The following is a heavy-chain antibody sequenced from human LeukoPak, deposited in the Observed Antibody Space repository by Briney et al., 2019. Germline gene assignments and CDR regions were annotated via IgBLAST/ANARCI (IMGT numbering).Heavy chain of an antibody. Sequence: SETLSLTCAVYGGSFSGYYWSWIRQPPGKGLEWIGEINHSGSTNYNPSLKSRVTISVDSSKNQFSLKLSSVTAADTAVYYCARVLGYYYGSGSYGYFDYWGQGTLVTVSS. V-gene: IGHV4-34*01. CDR3: ARVLGYYYGSGSYGYFDY. J-gene: IGHJ4*02. CDR2: INHSGST. CDR1: GGSFSGYY. D-gene: IGHD3-10*01.